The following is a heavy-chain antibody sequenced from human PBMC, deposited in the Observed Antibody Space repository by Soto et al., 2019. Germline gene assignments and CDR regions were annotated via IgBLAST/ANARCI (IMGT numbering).Heavy chain of an antibody. CDR3: ARAVYYYGSGSDLNWFDP. CDR2: IYYSGST. J-gene: IGHJ5*02. D-gene: IGHD3-10*01. V-gene: IGHV4-59*08. Sequence: SETLSLTCTVSGGSISSYYWSWIRQPPGKGLEWIGYIYYSGSTNYNPSLKSRVTISVDTSKNQFSLKLSSVTAADTAVYYCARAVYYYGSGSDLNWFDPWGQGTLVTVSS. CDR1: GGSISSYY.